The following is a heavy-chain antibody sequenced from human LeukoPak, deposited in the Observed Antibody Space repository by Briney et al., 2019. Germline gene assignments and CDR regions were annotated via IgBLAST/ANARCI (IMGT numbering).Heavy chain of an antibody. CDR1: GLTFSNSA. Sequence: GGSLRLSCAASGLTFSNSAMSWVRQAPGKGLEWVSAISNNGGYTYYADSVQGRFTISRDNSKSTLCLQMNSLRAEDTAVYYCAKVTGGDMITYGGVDYWGQGTLVTVSS. CDR2: ISNNGGYT. J-gene: IGHJ4*02. D-gene: IGHD3-16*01. V-gene: IGHV3-23*01. CDR3: AKVTGGDMITYGGVDY.